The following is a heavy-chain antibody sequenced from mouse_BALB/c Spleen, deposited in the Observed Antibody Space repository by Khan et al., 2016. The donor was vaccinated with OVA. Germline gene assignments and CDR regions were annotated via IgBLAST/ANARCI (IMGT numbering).Heavy chain of an antibody. V-gene: IGHV1S34*01. CDR3: ARDGYYYAMDY. J-gene: IGHJ4*01. Sequence: LVKPGASVKISCKASGYSFTGYYIHWVKQSHGKSLEWIGYISCYNGGTGYTPKFKGKATFTVNTSSSTAYMQFNSLTSEDSAVYYFARDGYYYAMDYWGQGTSVTVSS. CDR2: ISCYNGGT. D-gene: IGHD2-3*01. CDR1: GYSFTGYY.